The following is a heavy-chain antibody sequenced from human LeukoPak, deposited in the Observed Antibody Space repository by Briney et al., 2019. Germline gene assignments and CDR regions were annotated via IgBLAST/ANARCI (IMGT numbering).Heavy chain of an antibody. D-gene: IGHD3-3*01. CDR1: GFTFSNYD. J-gene: IGHJ2*01. CDR2: IYSDGTT. Sequence: GGSLRLSCVASGFTFSNYDMIWVRQAPGKKLEWVSDIYSDGTTFYADSVKGRFTISRDDSKNTLYLQMNSLRAEDTAVYHCARYDFILISYFDLWGRGALVTVSS. V-gene: IGHV3-53*01. CDR3: ARYDFILISYFDL.